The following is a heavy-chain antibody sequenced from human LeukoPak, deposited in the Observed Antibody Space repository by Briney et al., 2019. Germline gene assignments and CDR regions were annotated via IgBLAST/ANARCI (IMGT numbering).Heavy chain of an antibody. CDR1: GFTFSSYA. CDR2: ISGSGGST. D-gene: IGHD2-2*01. CDR3: AKDGEGDCSSTSCYAKGMDY. Sequence: GGSLRLSCAASGFTFSSYAMSWVRQAPGKGLEWVSAISGSGGSTYYADSVKGRFTISRDNSKNTLYPQMNSLRAEDTAVYYCAKDGEGDCSSTSCYAKGMDYWGQGTLVTVSS. J-gene: IGHJ4*02. V-gene: IGHV3-23*01.